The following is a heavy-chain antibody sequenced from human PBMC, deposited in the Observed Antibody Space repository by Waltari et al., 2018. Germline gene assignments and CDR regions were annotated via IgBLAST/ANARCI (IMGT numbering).Heavy chain of an antibody. J-gene: IGHJ6*02. CDR2: INPSGGST. Sequence: QVQLVQSGAEVKKPGASVKISCKTSEYTFASSYVHWVRQAPGQGLEWMGIINPSGGSTVYALRFQGRVTRTRETSTSTVYMELSSLKSEDTAVYYCATDTGALWMDVWGQGTTVTVSS. D-gene: IGHD2-21*01. V-gene: IGHV1-46*01. CDR1: EYTFASSY. CDR3: ATDTGALWMDV.